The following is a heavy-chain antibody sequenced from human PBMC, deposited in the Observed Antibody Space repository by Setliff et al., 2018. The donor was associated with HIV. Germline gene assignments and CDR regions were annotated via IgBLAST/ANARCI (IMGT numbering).Heavy chain of an antibody. CDR3: ATSAESGFGIHWGVFNI. Sequence: LSLTCTVSGGSTSTSGYYWGWIRQPPGKGREWIGSIYSSGNTYYNPSLKSRVTISVDTSKNQFSLKLKSVTAADTAVYYCATSAESGFGIHWGVFNIWGQGTRVTVSS. D-gene: IGHD3-10*01. J-gene: IGHJ3*02. V-gene: IGHV4-39*01. CDR2: IYSSGNT. CDR1: GGSTSTSGYY.